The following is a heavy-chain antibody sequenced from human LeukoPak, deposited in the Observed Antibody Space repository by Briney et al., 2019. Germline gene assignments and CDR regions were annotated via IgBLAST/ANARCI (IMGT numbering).Heavy chain of an antibody. D-gene: IGHD1-26*01. CDR2: IYYSGST. J-gene: IGHJ3*02. CDR3: ARDQRVVGATADAFYI. V-gene: IGHV4-30-4*08. CDR1: GGSISSGNYY. Sequence: PSQTLSLTCTVSGGSISSGNYYWSWIRQPPGKGLEWIGYIYYSGSTYYYPSIQIRVTISLDTSKHQFSLKLSSVPAADTAVYYCARDQRVVGATADAFYIWGQATMVTVCS.